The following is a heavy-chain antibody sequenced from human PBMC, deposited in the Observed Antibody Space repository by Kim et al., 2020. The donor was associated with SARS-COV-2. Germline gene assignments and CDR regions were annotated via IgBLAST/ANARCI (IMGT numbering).Heavy chain of an antibody. J-gene: IGHJ4*02. Sequence: TYGDSVKGRFTISRDNAKNTVYLEMNSLRAEDTSVYYCAPDLTGASDSWGPGTLVTVSS. D-gene: IGHD7-27*01. CDR3: APDLTGASDS. V-gene: IGHV3-74*01.